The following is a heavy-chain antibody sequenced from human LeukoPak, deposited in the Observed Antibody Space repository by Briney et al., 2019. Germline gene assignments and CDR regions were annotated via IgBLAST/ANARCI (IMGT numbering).Heavy chain of an antibody. Sequence: PGRCLRLSCAAAGFTFSSYEMNSVRQAPGEGLEWVSYISTSGSTIYYADSVKGRFTISRDNAKNSLYLQMNSLRAEDTAAYYCARDHDWSRAFDIWGQGTMVTVSS. J-gene: IGHJ3*02. D-gene: IGHD3-9*01. CDR3: ARDHDWSRAFDI. V-gene: IGHV3-48*03. CDR2: ISTSGSTI. CDR1: GFTFSSYE.